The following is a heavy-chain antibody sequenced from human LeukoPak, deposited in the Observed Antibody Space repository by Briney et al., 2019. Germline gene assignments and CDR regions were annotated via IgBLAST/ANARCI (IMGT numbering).Heavy chain of an antibody. CDR2: IYTSGST. D-gene: IGHD6-6*01. V-gene: IGHV4-61*02. J-gene: IGHJ4*02. CDR1: GGSISSGSYY. Sequence: SETLSLTCTVSGGSISSGSYYWSWIRQPAGKGLEWIGRIYTSGSTNYNPSLKSRVTISVDTSKNQFSLKLSSVTAADTAVYYCAREGTARPLDYWGQGTLVTVSS. CDR3: AREGTARPLDY.